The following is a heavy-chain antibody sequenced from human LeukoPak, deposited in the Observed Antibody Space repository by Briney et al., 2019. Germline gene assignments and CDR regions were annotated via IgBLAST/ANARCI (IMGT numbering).Heavy chain of an antibody. J-gene: IGHJ4*02. CDR1: QFTFSRYA. Sequence: GGSLRLSCAASQFTFSRYAMSWVRQAPGXXLEWVSGISNSGGNTYYADSVRGRFTISRDNSKNTLYLQMNSLRAEDTAIYYCAKARSSGWYYFDYWGQGTLVTVSS. D-gene: IGHD6-19*01. CDR3: AKARSSGWYYFDY. V-gene: IGHV3-23*01. CDR2: ISNSGGNT.